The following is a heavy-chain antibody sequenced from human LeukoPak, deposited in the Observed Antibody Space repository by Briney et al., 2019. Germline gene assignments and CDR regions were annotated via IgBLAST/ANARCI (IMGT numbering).Heavy chain of an antibody. Sequence: SETLSLTCTISGGSVSDYYWSWIRRSPGKGLEWIGYIYHAGSTSYSPSLKSRVTISADTSQNQFSLKLSSVTAADTAVYYCASRKLGNDYWGQGTLVTVSS. V-gene: IGHV4-59*02. CDR3: ASRKLGNDY. CDR2: IYHAGST. D-gene: IGHD7-27*01. J-gene: IGHJ4*02. CDR1: GGSVSDYY.